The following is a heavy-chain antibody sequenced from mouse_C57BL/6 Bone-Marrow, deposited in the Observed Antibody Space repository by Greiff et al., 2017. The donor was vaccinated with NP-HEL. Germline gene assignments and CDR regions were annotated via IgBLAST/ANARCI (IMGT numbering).Heavy chain of an antibody. CDR3: ARITTVDSWFAY. V-gene: IGHV1-61*01. CDR2: IYPSDSET. J-gene: IGHJ3*01. D-gene: IGHD1-1*01. CDR1: GYTFTSYW. Sequence: KQSCKASGYTFTSYWMDWVKQRPGQGLEWIGNIYPSDSETHYNQKFKDKATLTVDKSSSTAYMQLSSLTSEDSAVYYCARITTVDSWFAYWGQGTLVTVSA.